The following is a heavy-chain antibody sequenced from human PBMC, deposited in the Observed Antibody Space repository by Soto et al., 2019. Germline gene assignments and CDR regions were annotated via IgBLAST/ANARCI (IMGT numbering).Heavy chain of an antibody. CDR1: GGTISSYY. V-gene: IGHV4-59*01. CDR3: ALAAAGTGLFDY. CDR2: IYYSGST. J-gene: IGHJ4*02. Sequence: SETLSLTCTVSGGTISSYYRSWIRQPPGKGLEWIGYIYYSGSTNYNPSLKSRVTISVDTSKNQFSLKLSSVTAADTAVYYCALAAAGTGLFDYWGQGTLVTVS. D-gene: IGHD6-13*01.